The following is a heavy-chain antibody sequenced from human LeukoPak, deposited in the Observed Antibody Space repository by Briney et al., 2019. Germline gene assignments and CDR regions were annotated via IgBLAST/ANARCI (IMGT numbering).Heavy chain of an antibody. D-gene: IGHD4-23*01. CDR1: GGSINSYY. V-gene: IGHV4-4*07. Sequence: SETLCLTCTVSGGSINSYYWSWIRQPAGKGLEWIGRIYSSGSTNYNPSLKSRVSMSVDTSKDQFSLKLTSVTAADTAVYYRARGGKATVVTMWGQGILVTVSS. J-gene: IGHJ4*02. CDR3: ARGGKATVVTM. CDR2: IYSSGST.